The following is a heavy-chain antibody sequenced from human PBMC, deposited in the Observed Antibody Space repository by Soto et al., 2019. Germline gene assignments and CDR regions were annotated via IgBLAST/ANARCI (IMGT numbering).Heavy chain of an antibody. V-gene: IGHV3-30-3*01. D-gene: IGHD7-27*01. J-gene: IGHJ4*02. CDR3: ARDPKTSGGQHWAFNYFDS. Sequence: QVQLLESGGGVVQPGRSLRLSCAASGFSFSISPMHWVRQAPGKGPAWVALISYDGTNKFYADSVKGPLTIYRDNSKSTLYLQVDSLRPEDAAVYYCARDPKTSGGQHWAFNYFDSWGQGTLVTVSS. CDR1: GFSFSISP. CDR2: ISYDGTNK.